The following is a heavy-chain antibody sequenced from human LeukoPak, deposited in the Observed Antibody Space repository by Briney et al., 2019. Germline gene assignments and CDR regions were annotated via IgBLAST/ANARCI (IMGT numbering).Heavy chain of an antibody. CDR1: GLTFSSYW. J-gene: IGHJ4*02. CDR3: ATPGAVAGTAIDY. V-gene: IGHV3-74*01. D-gene: IGHD6-19*01. CDR2: INGDGSRT. Sequence: GGSLRLSCAASGLTFSSYWMHWVRQAPGKGLVWVSYINGDGSRTNYADSVKGRFTISRDNAKNTLYLQMNSLRAEDTAVYYCATPGAVAGTAIDYWGQGTLVTVSS.